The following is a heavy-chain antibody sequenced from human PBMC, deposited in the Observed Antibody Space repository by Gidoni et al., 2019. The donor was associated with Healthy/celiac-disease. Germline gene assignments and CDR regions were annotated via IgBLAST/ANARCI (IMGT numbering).Heavy chain of an antibody. CDR2: IYYSGST. J-gene: IGHJ6*02. Sequence: QLQLQESGPGLVKPSETLSLTCTVSGGSISSSSYYWGWIRQPPGKGLEWIGSIYYSGSTYYNPSLKSRVTISVDTSKNQFSLKLSSVTAADTAVYYCARLGSSRSFYYYYGMDVWGQGTTVTVSS. D-gene: IGHD6-6*01. CDR3: ARLGSSRSFYYYYGMDV. V-gene: IGHV4-39*01. CDR1: GGSISSSSYY.